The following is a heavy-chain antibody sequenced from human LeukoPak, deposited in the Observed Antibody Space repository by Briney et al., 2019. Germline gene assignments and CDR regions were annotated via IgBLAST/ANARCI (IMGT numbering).Heavy chain of an antibody. V-gene: IGHV3-30*18. CDR1: GFTFDSFY. Sequence: AGSLTLSCAASGFTFDSFYMGWVRQAPGKGLQWVAVVSYHGTYTDYAASMRRRFTIFRDDSKNTPYIQMNILRADATTLYSCAKSSGWYALDAHFDVWGRGTLVTVSS. CDR2: VSYHGTYT. J-gene: IGHJ2*01. D-gene: IGHD6-19*01. CDR3: AKSSGWYALDAHFDV.